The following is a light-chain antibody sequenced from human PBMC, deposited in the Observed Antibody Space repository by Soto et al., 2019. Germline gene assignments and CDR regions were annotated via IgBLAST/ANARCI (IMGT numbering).Light chain of an antibody. V-gene: IGKV1-13*02. CDR2: DAS. CDR1: QGISSA. J-gene: IGKJ1*01. CDR3: QQYNSYSWT. Sequence: IQMTQSPSSLSGSVGDRGTITCRASQGISSALAWYQQKPGKAPKLLIYDASSLESGVPSRFSGSGSGTEFTLTISSLQPDDFATYYCQQYNSYSWTFCQGTMV.